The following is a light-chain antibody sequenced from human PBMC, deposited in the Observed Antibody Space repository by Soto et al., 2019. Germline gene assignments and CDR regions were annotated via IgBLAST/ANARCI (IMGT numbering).Light chain of an antibody. Sequence: QSALTQPPSASGSPGQSVTITCSGTSSDVGEENYVSWYQQHPGKVPKLILYEVSKRPSGVPHRFSGSRSGNTASLTVSGLQAEDEAYYYCSSFAGSPVVFGGGTKVTVL. J-gene: IGLJ2*01. V-gene: IGLV2-8*01. CDR3: SSFAGSPVV. CDR2: EVS. CDR1: SSDVGEENY.